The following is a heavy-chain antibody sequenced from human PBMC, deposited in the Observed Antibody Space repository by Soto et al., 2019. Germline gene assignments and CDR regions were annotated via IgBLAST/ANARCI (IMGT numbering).Heavy chain of an antibody. J-gene: IGHJ4*01. CDR1: GYTFTDLY. V-gene: IGHV1-2*02. CDR3: ARENYGPLDY. Sequence: QVQLVQSGAELKKPGASVRVSCKPSGYTFTDLYIHWVRQAPGQGLEWMGWVDPRSGGRRNPQKFQGRVTTSRDTSTSTVDMELNNLTSDDTAVYYCARENYGPLDYWGHGTLVTVSS. D-gene: IGHD3-10*01. CDR2: VDPRSGGR.